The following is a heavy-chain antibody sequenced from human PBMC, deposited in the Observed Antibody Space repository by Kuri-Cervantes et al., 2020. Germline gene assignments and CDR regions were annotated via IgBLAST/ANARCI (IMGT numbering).Heavy chain of an antibody. CDR3: ARTHFTGFDP. V-gene: IGHV2-70*16. D-gene: IGHD2/OR15-2a*01. Sequence: TLSLTCAVSGYSISSGYYWGWIRQPPGKALEWLARIDWDDDKFYSTSLKTRLTISKDTSKNQVVLTMTNMDPVDTATYYCARTHFTGFDPWGQGTLVTVSS. CDR2: IDWDDDK. J-gene: IGHJ5*02. CDR1: GYSISSGYYW.